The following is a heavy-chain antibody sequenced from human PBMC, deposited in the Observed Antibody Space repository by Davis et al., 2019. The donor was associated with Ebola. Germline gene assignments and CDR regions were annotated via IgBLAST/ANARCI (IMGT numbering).Heavy chain of an antibody. CDR3: ARRTSDNRGYHYFDN. Sequence: SETLSLTCAVYGESFSDYFWSWVRQPPGKGLEWIGEVSHAGYTNYNPSLKSRVTISVDTSKNQFSLKLSSVTAADTAVFYCARRTSDNRGYHYFDNWGQGIPVTVSS. CDR1: GESFSDYF. V-gene: IGHV4-34*01. D-gene: IGHD3-22*01. J-gene: IGHJ4*02. CDR2: VSHAGYT.